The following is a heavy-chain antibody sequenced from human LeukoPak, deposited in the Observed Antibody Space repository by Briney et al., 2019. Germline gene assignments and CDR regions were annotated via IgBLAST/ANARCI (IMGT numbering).Heavy chain of an antibody. D-gene: IGHD3-3*01. J-gene: IGHJ4*02. CDR1: GLTFSNFK. Sequence: PGGSLRLSCVVYGLTFSNFKMNCARQAPGKVLEWVSYISDSARTTFYADSAKGRFNISRDNAKKSLYLQMSSLRVEDTAVYYCASWGGNAQSDSWSGPFDYWGQGTLVTVSS. V-gene: IGHV3-48*03. CDR2: ISDSARTT. CDR3: ASWGGNAQSDSWSGPFDY.